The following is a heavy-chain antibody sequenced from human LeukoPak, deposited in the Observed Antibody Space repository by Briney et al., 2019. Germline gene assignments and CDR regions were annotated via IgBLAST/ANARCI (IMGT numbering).Heavy chain of an antibody. Sequence: NPSETLSLTCTVSGGSISSYYWSWIRQPAGKGLEWIGRIYTSGSTSYNPSLKSRVTMSVDTSKNQFSLKLSSVTAADTAVYYCARDGATVNYYGMDVWGQGTTVTVSS. CDR3: ARDGATVNYYGMDV. CDR2: IYTSGST. J-gene: IGHJ6*02. V-gene: IGHV4-4*07. D-gene: IGHD4-11*01. CDR1: GGSISSYY.